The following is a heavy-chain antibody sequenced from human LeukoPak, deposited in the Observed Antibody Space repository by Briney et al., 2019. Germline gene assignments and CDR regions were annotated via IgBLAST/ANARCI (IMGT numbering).Heavy chain of an antibody. V-gene: IGHV3-30*02. CDR2: IRYDGSNK. Sequence: GGSLRLSCAASGFIFSNNGMHWVRQAPGKGLEWVAFIRYDGSNKYYADSVKGRFTISRDNPKNTLYLQMNSLRAEDSAVYYCAKDPRSSYYDSSGYCDYWGQGTLVTVSS. CDR3: AKDPRSSYYDSSGYCDY. D-gene: IGHD3-22*01. CDR1: GFIFSNNG. J-gene: IGHJ4*02.